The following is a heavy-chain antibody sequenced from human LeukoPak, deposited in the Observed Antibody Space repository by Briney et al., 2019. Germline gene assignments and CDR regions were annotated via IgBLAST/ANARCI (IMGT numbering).Heavy chain of an antibody. D-gene: IGHD3-22*01. CDR2: IYSGGST. CDR3: ARGTDYYDSSGYRHDAFDI. Sequence: GGSLRLSCTASRFTVSSNYMSWVRQAPGKGPEWVSVIYSGGSTYYADSVKGRFTISRDNSKNTLYLQMNSLRAEDTAVYYCARGTDYYDSSGYRHDAFDIWGQGTMVTVSS. CDR1: RFTVSSNY. V-gene: IGHV3-53*01. J-gene: IGHJ3*02.